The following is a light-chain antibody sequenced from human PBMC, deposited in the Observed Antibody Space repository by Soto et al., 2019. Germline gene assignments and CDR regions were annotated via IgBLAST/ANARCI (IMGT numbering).Light chain of an antibody. CDR2: DAS. CDR3: QQYNSYSWT. CDR1: QSISSW. V-gene: IGKV1-5*01. J-gene: IGKJ1*01. Sequence: DIPMTQSPSTLSASVGDRVTITCRASQSISSWLAWYQQKPGKAPKLLIQDASSLESGVPSRFSGSGSGTEFTLTISSPQPDDFATYYCQQYNSYSWTFGQGTKVEIK.